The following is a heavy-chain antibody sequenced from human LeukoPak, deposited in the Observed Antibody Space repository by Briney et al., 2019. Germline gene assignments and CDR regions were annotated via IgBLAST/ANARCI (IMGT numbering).Heavy chain of an antibody. D-gene: IGHD3-3*01. V-gene: IGHV3-23*01. Sequence: GGSLRLSCAASGFTFSSYAMSWVRQAPGKGLEWVSAISGSGGSTYYADSGKGRFTISRDNSKNTLYLQMNSLRAEDTAVYYCAKDSLRFLEWSTPMDVWGKGTTVTVSS. J-gene: IGHJ6*03. CDR3: AKDSLRFLEWSTPMDV. CDR1: GFTFSSYA. CDR2: ISGSGGST.